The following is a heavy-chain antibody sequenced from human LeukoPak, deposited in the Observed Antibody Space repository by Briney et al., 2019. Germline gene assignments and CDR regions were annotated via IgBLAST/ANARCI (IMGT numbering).Heavy chain of an antibody. Sequence: GRSLRLSCAASGFTFSSYAMHWVRQAPGKGLEWVAVISYDGSNKYYADSVKGRFTISRDNSKNTLYLQMNSLRAEDTAVYYCAKDHYYDSSGYYYYGMDVWGQGTTVTVSS. V-gene: IGHV3-30-3*01. CDR2: ISYDGSNK. CDR3: AKDHYYDSSGYYYYGMDV. D-gene: IGHD3-22*01. CDR1: GFTFSSYA. J-gene: IGHJ6*02.